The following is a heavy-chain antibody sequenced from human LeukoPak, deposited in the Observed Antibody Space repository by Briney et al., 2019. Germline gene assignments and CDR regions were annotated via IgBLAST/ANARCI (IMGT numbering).Heavy chain of an antibody. V-gene: IGHV1-18*01. J-gene: IGHJ4*02. D-gene: IGHD1-1*01. CDR2: ITPYSDNT. CDR1: GYTXINYG. CDR3: AREGAPQLSSYFDH. Sequence: ASVKVSCKASGYTXINYGISWVRQAPGQGLEWMGWITPYSDNTNYAQNLQGRVTMTTDTSTSTAYMELSSLRSDDTAMYYCAREGAPQLSSYFDHWGQGTLVTVSS.